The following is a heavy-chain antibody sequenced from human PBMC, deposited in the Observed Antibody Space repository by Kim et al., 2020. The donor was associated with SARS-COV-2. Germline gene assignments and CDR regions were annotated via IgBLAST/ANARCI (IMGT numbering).Heavy chain of an antibody. V-gene: IGHV3-7*01. Sequence: GGSLRLSCAASGFNLGWYWMSWVRQAPGKGLEWLANIKQDGSETYYVGSVRGRFTISSDNAKNLLLLQMNRLRVEDTVVYYCVRGGRPAYF. CDR2: IKQDGSET. CDR1: GFNLGWYW. D-gene: IGHD1-1*01. J-gene: IGHJ2*01. CDR3: VRGGRPAYF.